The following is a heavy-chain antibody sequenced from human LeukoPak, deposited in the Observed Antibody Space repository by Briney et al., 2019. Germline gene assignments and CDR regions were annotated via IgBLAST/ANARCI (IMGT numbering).Heavy chain of an antibody. CDR3: ARDLLWFGELYRWFDP. V-gene: IGHV4-34*01. CDR1: GGSFSGYY. D-gene: IGHD3-10*01. CDR2: INHSGST. J-gene: IGHJ5*02. Sequence: SETLSLTCAVFGGSFSGYYWSWIRQSPGKGLEWIGEINHSGSTKYNPSLKSRVTISVDTSKNQFSLKLSSVTAADTAVYYCARDLLWFGELYRWFDPWGQGTLVTVSS.